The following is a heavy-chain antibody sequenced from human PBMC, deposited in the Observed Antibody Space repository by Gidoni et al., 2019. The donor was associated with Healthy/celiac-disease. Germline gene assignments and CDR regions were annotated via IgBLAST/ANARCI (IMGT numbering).Heavy chain of an antibody. J-gene: IGHJ3*02. CDR2: IIPILGIA. V-gene: IGHV1-69*09. CDR1: GGTFSSYA. CDR3: ARDRSRGAFDI. D-gene: IGHD5-12*01. Sequence: QVQLVQSGAAVTKPGSSVKVSCKASGGTFSSYAISWVRQAPGQGLEWMGRIIPILGIANYAQKFQGRVTITADKSTSTAYMELSSLRSEDTAVYYCARDRSRGAFDIWGQGTMVTVSS.